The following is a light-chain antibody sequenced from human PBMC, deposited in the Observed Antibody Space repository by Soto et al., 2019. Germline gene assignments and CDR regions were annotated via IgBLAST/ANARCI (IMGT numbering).Light chain of an antibody. CDR3: QQYKSYST. V-gene: IGKV1-5*03. J-gene: IGKJ2*01. CDR2: QAS. CDR1: QSSSNW. Sequence: DIQMTKSPSTLSASVGDRVTITCRASQSSSNWLAWYQQKPGKAPRFLIYQASSLERGVPSRFSGSGSGTEFTLTISNLQPDDFATYYCQQYKSYSTFGQGTKLDIK.